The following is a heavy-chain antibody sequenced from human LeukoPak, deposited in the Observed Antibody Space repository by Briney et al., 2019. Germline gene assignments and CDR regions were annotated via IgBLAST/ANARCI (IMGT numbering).Heavy chain of an antibody. J-gene: IGHJ5*02. Sequence: PGGPLRLSCEASGFTFSSYWMHWVPQAPGKGLGWVSRINSDGSSTSNADSVKGRFTISRDNAKNTPYLQMKSLRAEDTAVYYCARGGEGYSSWGQGTLVTVSS. CDR1: GFTFSSYW. CDR3: ARGGEGYSS. CDR2: INSDGSST. V-gene: IGHV3-74*01. D-gene: IGHD6-13*01.